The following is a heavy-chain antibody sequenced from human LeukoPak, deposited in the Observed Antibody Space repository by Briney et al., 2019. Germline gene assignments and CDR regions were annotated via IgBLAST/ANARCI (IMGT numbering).Heavy chain of an antibody. D-gene: IGHD2/OR15-2a*01. CDR2: IGPHSTFT. Sequence: ASVKVSCKSSGFTFTDHYIHWVRQGPGQGLEWMGYIGPHSTFTSSPQEFQGGVTMTRDASMSTAYMELTRLTSDDTAVYYCVREGEGPLSKDFDYWGQGTLVTVSS. J-gene: IGHJ4*02. CDR1: GFTFTDHY. V-gene: IGHV1-2*02. CDR3: VREGEGPLSKDFDY.